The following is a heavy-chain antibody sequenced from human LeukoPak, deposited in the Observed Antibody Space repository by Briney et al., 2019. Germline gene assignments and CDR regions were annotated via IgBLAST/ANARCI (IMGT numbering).Heavy chain of an antibody. J-gene: IGHJ4*02. CDR1: GFTFDDYG. CDR3: ARGDSGSLDFDY. Sequence: GGSLRLSCAASGFTFDDYGMSWVRHAPGKGLEWVSGINWNGGSTGYADSVKGRFTISRDNAKNSLYLQMNSLRAEDTALYHCARGDSGSLDFDYWGQGTLVTVSS. D-gene: IGHD1-26*01. CDR2: INWNGGST. V-gene: IGHV3-20*01.